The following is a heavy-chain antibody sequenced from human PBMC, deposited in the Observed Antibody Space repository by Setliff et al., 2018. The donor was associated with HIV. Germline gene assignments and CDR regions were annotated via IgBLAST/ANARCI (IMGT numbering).Heavy chain of an antibody. CDR3: AREIPFSATTYDYYYMDD. D-gene: IGHD1-26*01. Sequence: SETLSLTCTVSGGSISSYYWSWIRQPAGKGLEWIGRIYASGRTNYNPSLKSLVTLSVDTSKNQFSLKVTSVTAAETAVYYCAREIPFSATTYDYYYMDDWGRGTTVTVSS. V-gene: IGHV4-4*07. CDR1: GGSISSYY. CDR2: IYASGRT. J-gene: IGHJ6*03.